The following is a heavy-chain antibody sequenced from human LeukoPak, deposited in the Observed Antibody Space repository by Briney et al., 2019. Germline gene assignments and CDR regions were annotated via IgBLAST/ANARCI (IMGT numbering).Heavy chain of an antibody. J-gene: IGHJ3*02. CDR3: ASTITMIVDDAFDI. Sequence: ASVKVSCKASGYTFTSYVMNWVRQAPGQGLEWMGWINPNSGGTNYAQKFQGRVTMTRDTSISTAYMELSRLRSDDTAVYYCASTITMIVDDAFDIWGQGTMVTVSS. V-gene: IGHV1-2*02. D-gene: IGHD3-22*01. CDR2: INPNSGGT. CDR1: GYTFTSYV.